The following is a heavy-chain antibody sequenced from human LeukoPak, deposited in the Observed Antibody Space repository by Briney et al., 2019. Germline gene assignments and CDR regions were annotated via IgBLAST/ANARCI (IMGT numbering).Heavy chain of an antibody. J-gene: IGHJ6*03. CDR2: IYYSGST. CDR1: GGSISSYY. V-gene: IGHV4-59*01. D-gene: IGHD6-19*01. CDR3: ARLGIAVAGTSLYYYYYYMDV. Sequence: PSETLSLTCTVSGGSISSYYWSWIRQPPGKGLEWIGYIYYSGSTNYNPSLKSRVTISVDTSKNQFSLKLSSVTAADTAVYYCARLGIAVAGTSLYYYYYYMDVWGKGTTVTVSS.